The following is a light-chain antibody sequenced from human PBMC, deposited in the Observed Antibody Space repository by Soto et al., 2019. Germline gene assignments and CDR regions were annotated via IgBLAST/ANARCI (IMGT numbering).Light chain of an antibody. CDR3: EAWDDSLYGAV. V-gene: IGLV1-44*01. CDR1: SSNIGTNT. CDR2: SND. Sequence: QSVLTQPPAASGTPGQRVTISCSGSSSNIGTNTVNWYQQLPGTAPKLLIYSNDLRPSGVPDRFSGSKSGTSASLAISGLQSEDEADYYCEAWDDSLYGAVFGGGTKLIVL. J-gene: IGLJ2*01.